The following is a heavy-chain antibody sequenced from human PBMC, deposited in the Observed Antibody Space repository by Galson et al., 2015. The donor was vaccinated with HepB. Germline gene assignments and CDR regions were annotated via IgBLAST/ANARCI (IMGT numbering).Heavy chain of an antibody. CDR2: ISGGGGSI. V-gene: IGHV3-23*01. Sequence: SLRLSCAASGLTFSNYAMSWVRQAPGKGLEWVSGISGGGGSIYYADSVKGRFTISRDNSKSTLNLQMNSLRVEDTAVYYCAKSGVGGNYDPFDCWGQGTLVTVSS. CDR3: AKSGVGGNYDPFDC. J-gene: IGHJ4*02. D-gene: IGHD1-26*01. CDR1: GLTFSNYA.